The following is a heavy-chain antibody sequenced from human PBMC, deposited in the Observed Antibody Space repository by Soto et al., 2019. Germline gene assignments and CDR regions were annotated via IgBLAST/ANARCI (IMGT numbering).Heavy chain of an antibody. CDR3: ARSENGNYRG. Sequence: EVELVESGGGLVQPGGSLRLSCAASRFTFSTYWMHWVRQVSGKGLVWVSRINPDGSSTNYADFVRGRFTISRDNAKNTLYLQMNSLRAEDTAIYYCARSENGNYRGWGQGTLVTVSS. J-gene: IGHJ4*02. D-gene: IGHD3-22*01. V-gene: IGHV3-74*01. CDR1: RFTFSTYW. CDR2: INPDGSST.